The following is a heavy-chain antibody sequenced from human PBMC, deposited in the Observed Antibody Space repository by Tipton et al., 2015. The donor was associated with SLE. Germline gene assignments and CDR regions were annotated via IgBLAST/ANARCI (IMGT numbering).Heavy chain of an antibody. D-gene: IGHD2-2*01. Sequence: TLSLTCTVSGGSISSYYWCWIRQPPGKGLEWIGYIYYSGNTDYSPSLKSRVTISVDTSKNQFSLNLNSVTAADTAVYYCARTVGYCSSTRCSSYYFDYWGRGTPVTVSS. CDR3: ARTVGYCSSTRCSSYYFDY. J-gene: IGHJ4*02. CDR1: GGSISSYY. CDR2: IYYSGNT. V-gene: IGHV4-59*01.